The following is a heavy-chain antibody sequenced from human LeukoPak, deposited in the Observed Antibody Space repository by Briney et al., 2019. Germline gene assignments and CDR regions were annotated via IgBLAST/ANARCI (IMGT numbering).Heavy chain of an antibody. J-gene: IGHJ4*02. V-gene: IGHV3-53*01. D-gene: IGHD3-22*01. CDR3: ARLRINYYDSSGYFFDY. CDR2: IYSGGST. CDR1: GFTVSSNY. Sequence: PGGFLRLSCAASGFTVSSNYMSWVRQAPGKGLEWVSVIYSGGSTYYADSVKGRFTISRDNSKNTLYLQMNSLRAEDTAVYYCARLRINYYDSSGYFFDYWGQGTLVTVSS.